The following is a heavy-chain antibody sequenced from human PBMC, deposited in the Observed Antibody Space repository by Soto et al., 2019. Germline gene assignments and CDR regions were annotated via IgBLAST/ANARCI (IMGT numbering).Heavy chain of an antibody. CDR1: GFSLSTSGVG. D-gene: IGHD3-22*01. J-gene: IGHJ4*02. V-gene: IGHV2-5*02. CDR3: AHRRRYYDSSGYYSCFDH. Sequence: GPTLVNRTQTLTLTCTFSGFSLSTSGVGVGWIRQPPGKALEWLALIYWDDDKRYSPSLKSRLTITKDTSKNQVVLTMTNMNPVDTATYYCAHRRRYYDSSGYYSCFDHWGQGTLVTVSS. CDR2: IYWDDDK.